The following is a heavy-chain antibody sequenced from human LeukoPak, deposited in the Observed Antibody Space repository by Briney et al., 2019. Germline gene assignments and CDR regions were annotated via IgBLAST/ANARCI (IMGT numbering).Heavy chain of an antibody. D-gene: IGHD2-2*01. Sequence: GGSLRLSCAASGFTFSNAWMSWVRQAPGKGLEWVGRIKSKTDGGTTDYAAPVKGRFTISRDDSKNTLYLQMNSLKTEDTAVYYCTTGRPVGIVPAAGDFRWGQGTLVTVSS. V-gene: IGHV3-15*01. CDR3: TTGRPVGIVPAAGDFR. J-gene: IGHJ4*02. CDR1: GFTFSNAW. CDR2: IKSKTDGGTT.